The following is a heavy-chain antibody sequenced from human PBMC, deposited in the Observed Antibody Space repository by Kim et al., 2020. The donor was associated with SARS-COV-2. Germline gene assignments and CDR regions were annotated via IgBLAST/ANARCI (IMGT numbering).Heavy chain of an antibody. J-gene: IGHJ6*02. CDR2: IKIKPDGGTT. D-gene: IGHD3-22*01. Sequence: GGSLRLSCAASGFTFSNAWMSWVRQAPGKGLEWVGRIKIKPDGGTTDYAAPVKGRFSISRDDSKNTLYLQMNSLKTEDTAVYYCTTAHTATYYYDSSAYSSWFYYYYGMDVWGQGTTVTVSS. CDR1: GFTFSNAW. V-gene: IGHV3-15*01. CDR3: TTAHTATYYYDSSAYSSWFYYYYGMDV.